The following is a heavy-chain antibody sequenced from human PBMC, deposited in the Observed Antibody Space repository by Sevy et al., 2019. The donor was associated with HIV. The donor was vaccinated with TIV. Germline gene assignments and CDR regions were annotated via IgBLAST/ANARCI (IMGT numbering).Heavy chain of an antibody. Sequence: WGCLRLSCAASGFTFSNAWMSWVRQAPGKGLEWVGRIKSKTDGGTTDYAAPVKGRFTISRDDSKNTLYLQMNSLKTEDTAVYYCTTDPAIVVVPAATAVWGQGTTVTVSS. V-gene: IGHV3-15*01. CDR3: TTDPAIVVVPAATAV. J-gene: IGHJ6*02. CDR2: IKSKTDGGTT. D-gene: IGHD2-2*01. CDR1: GFTFSNAW.